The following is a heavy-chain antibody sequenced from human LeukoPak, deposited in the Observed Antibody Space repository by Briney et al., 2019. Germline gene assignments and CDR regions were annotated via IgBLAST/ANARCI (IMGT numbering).Heavy chain of an antibody. V-gene: IGHV4-34*01. J-gene: IGHJ4*02. CDR1: GGSFSGYY. CDR2: INHSGST. D-gene: IGHD2-2*01. Sequence: SSETLSLTCAVYGGSFSGYYWSWIRQPPGKGLEWIGEINHSGSTNYNPSLKSRVTISVDTSKNQFSLKLSSVTAADTAVYYCAILTLGYCSSTSCQTGDYWGQGTLVTVSS. CDR3: AILTLGYCSSTSCQTGDY.